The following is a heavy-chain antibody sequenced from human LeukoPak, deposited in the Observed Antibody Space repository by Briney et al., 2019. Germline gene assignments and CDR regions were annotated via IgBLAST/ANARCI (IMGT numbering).Heavy chain of an antibody. J-gene: IGHJ6*04. D-gene: IGHD6-19*01. CDR3: ARERLPEQGPPNPDYYYYGMDV. Sequence: ASVKVSCKASGYTFTSYYMHWVRQAPGQGLEWMGIINPSGGSTSYAQKFQGRVTMTRDTSTSTVYMELSSLRSEDTAVYCCARERLPEQGPPNPDYYYYGMDVWGKGTTVTVSS. V-gene: IGHV1-46*01. CDR1: GYTFTSYY. CDR2: INPSGGST.